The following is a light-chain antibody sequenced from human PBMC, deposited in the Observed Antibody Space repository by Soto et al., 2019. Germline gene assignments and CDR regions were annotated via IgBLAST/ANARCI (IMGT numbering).Light chain of an antibody. CDR2: TAS. J-gene: IGKJ2*01. Sequence: DIQLTQSPSSLSASVGDRVTNTCRASQSMSNHLNWYQQKPGEAPKLLIYTASSLQSGVPSRFSGSGSGTDFTLTISSLQAEDFATYYCQQSYNAPGTFGQGTKLEIK. CDR1: QSMSNH. V-gene: IGKV1-39*01. CDR3: QQSYNAPGT.